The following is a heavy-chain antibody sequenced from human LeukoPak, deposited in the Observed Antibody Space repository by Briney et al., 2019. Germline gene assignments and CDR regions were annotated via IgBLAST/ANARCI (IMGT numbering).Heavy chain of an antibody. Sequence: GGSLRLSCAAAGFTFSSYWMSWVRQAPGKGLEWVANIKQDGSEKYYVDSEKGRFTISRDNAKNSLYLQMNSLRAEDTAMYYCARDTAASEYYNFWSGYGSWGQGTMVTVSS. J-gene: IGHJ3*01. D-gene: IGHD3-3*01. V-gene: IGHV3-7*01. CDR1: GFTFSSYW. CDR2: IKQDGSEK. CDR3: ARDTAASEYYNFWSGYGS.